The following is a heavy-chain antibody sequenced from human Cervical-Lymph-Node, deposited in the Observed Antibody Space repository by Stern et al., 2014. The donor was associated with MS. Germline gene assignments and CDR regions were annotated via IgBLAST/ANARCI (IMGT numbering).Heavy chain of an antibody. CDR2: IYYSGST. CDR3: ARAPGSYYYYYGMDV. V-gene: IGHV4-59*01. J-gene: IGHJ6*02. Sequence: VQLLESGPGLVKPSETLSLTCTVSGGSISSYYWSWIRQPPGKGLEWIGYIYYSGSTNYNPSLKSRVTISVDTSKNQFSLKLSSVTAADTAVYYCARAPGSYYYYYGMDVWGQGTTVTVSS. CDR1: GGSISSYY.